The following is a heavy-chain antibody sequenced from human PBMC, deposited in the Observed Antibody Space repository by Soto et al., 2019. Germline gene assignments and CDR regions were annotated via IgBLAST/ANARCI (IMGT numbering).Heavy chain of an antibody. CDR2: IDWDDDK. J-gene: IGHJ3*02. CDR3: ARFFTPSGAFDI. V-gene: IGHV2-70*04. Sequence: GSGPTLVNPTQTLTLTCTFSGFSLSTSGMRVSWIRQPPGKALEWLARIDWDDDKFYSTSLKTRLTISKDTSKNQVVLTMTNMDPVDTATYYCARFFTPSGAFDIWGQGTMVTVSS. CDR1: GFSLSTSGMR.